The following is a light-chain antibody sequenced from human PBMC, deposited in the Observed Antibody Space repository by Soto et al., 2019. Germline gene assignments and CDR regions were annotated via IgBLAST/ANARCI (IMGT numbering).Light chain of an antibody. J-gene: IGKJ4*01. CDR3: QHYHDWPLP. CDR2: GAS. Sequence: EIVMRQSPATLSVSPGERVTLSCRASQTISSNLAWYQQKPGQAPRLLIYGASTRATGIPARFSGSGSGTEFTLTISSLQSEDFAIYHCQHYHDWPLPFGGGTKVDIK. V-gene: IGKV3-15*01. CDR1: QTISSN.